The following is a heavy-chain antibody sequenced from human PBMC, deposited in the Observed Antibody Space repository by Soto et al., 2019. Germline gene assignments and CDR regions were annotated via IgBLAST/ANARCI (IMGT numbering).Heavy chain of an antibody. CDR1: GGTFSNSG. D-gene: IGHD2-15*01. Sequence: QVQLVQSGAEVKKPGSSVKVSCKASGGTFSNSGISWVRQAPGQGLEWMGGIVPIFGTANYAQRFRSRATITADESTNTAYLDRSSLRAGDTAVYYCAREGGTYSLESWGQGTLVTVSS. J-gene: IGHJ4*02. CDR2: IVPIFGTA. CDR3: AREGGTYSLES. V-gene: IGHV1-69*01.